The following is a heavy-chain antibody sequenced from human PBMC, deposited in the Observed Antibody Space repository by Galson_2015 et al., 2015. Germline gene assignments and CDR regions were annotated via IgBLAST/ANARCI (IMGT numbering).Heavy chain of an antibody. Sequence: SLRLSCAASGFTFNTYAMSWVRQAPGKGLEWVSTISGGRGATTHFADSVKGRFTISRDNAKNSLYLQMNSLGAEDTAVYYCARRTFNDFWSGYDVWGQGTTVTVSS. D-gene: IGHD3-3*01. CDR3: ARRTFNDFWSGYDV. CDR1: GFTFNTYA. J-gene: IGHJ6*02. CDR2: ISGGRGATT. V-gene: IGHV3-23*01.